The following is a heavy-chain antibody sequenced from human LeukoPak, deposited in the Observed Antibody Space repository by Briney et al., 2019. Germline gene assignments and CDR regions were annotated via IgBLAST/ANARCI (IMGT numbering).Heavy chain of an antibody. CDR2: TSSSSSYI. V-gene: IGHV3-21*01. J-gene: IGHJ4*02. CDR1: GFTFSSYS. CDR3: ARAMVRGVIIN. Sequence: GGSLRLSCAASGFTFSSYSMNWVRQAPGKGLEWVSSTSSSSSYIYYADSVKGRLTISRDNAKNSLYLQMNSLRAEDTAVYYCARAMVRGVIINWGQGTLVTVSS. D-gene: IGHD3-10*01.